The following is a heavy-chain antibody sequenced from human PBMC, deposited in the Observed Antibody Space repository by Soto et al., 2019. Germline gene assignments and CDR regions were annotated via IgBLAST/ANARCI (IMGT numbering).Heavy chain of an antibody. CDR2: ISGSGGST. J-gene: IGHJ6*02. Sequence: GSLRLSCAASGFTFSSYAMSWVRQAPGKGLEWVSAISGSGGSTYYADSVKGRFTISRDNSKNTLYLQMNSLRAEDTAVYYCAKDSRSGLEGYGMDVWGQGTTVTVSS. CDR1: GFTFSSYA. CDR3: AKDSRSGLEGYGMDV. D-gene: IGHD3-10*01. V-gene: IGHV3-23*01.